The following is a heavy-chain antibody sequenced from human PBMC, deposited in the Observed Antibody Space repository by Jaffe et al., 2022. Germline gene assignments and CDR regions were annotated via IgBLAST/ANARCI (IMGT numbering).Heavy chain of an antibody. CDR2: ITSDSSTI. J-gene: IGHJ4*02. D-gene: IGHD2-2*01. Sequence: EVQLVESGGDLVQPGGSLRLSCAASGFTFSSYSMNWVRQAPGKGLEWVSYITSDSSTIYYADSLKGRFTVSRDNGKNSLYLQMNSLRAEDTAVYYCTRVLSPYTDFWGQGTLVTVSS. V-gene: IGHV3-48*01. CDR1: GFTFSSYS. CDR3: TRVLSPYTDF.